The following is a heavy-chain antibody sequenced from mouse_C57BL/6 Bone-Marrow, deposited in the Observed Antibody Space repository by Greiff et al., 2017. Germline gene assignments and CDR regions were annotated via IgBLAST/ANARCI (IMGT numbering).Heavy chain of an antibody. V-gene: IGHV5-17*01. Sequence: EVKLVESGGGLVKPGGSLKLSCAASGFTFSDYGMHWVRQAPEKGLEWVAYSSSGSSTIYYADTVKGRFTISRDNAKNTLFLQMTSLRSEDTAMYYCARRWLLPYAMDYWGQGTSVTVSS. D-gene: IGHD2-3*01. CDR3: ARRWLLPYAMDY. CDR1: GFTFSDYG. CDR2: SSSGSSTI. J-gene: IGHJ4*01.